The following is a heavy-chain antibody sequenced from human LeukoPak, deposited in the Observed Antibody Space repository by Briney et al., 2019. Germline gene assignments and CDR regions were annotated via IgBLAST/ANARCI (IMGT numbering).Heavy chain of an antibody. CDR2: ISSSSSTK. D-gene: IGHD6-6*01. J-gene: IGHJ4*02. V-gene: IGHV3-48*01. CDR3: ARDTGGGYSSSSNYYSDY. CDR1: GFTVGSNY. Sequence: GGSLRLSCAASGFTVGSNYMAWVRQAPGKGLEWVSYISSSSSTKYYADSVKGRFTISRDNAKNSLSLQMNSLRAEDTAVYYCARDTGGGYSSSSNYYSDYWGQGTLVTVSS.